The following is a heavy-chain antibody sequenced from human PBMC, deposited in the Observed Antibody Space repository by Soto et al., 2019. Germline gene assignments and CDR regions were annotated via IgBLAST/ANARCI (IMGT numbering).Heavy chain of an antibody. CDR2: IKSKTDGGTT. CDR1: GFTFSNAW. CDR3: TTETQYYDFWSGYDYYGMDV. Sequence: PGGSLRLSCAASGFTFSNAWMSWVRQAPGKGLEWVGRIKSKTDGGTTDYAAPVKGRFTISRDDSKNTLYLQMNSLKTEDTAVYYCTTETQYYDFWSGYDYYGMDVWGQGTTVTRLL. V-gene: IGHV3-15*01. D-gene: IGHD3-3*01. J-gene: IGHJ6*02.